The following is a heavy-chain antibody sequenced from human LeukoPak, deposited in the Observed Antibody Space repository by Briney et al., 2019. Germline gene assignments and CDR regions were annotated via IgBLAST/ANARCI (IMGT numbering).Heavy chain of an antibody. V-gene: IGHV4-59*08. CDR2: IYYSGST. CDR3: ARLQWLAHDAFDI. CDR1: GGSISSYY. Sequence: PSETLSLTCTVSGGSISSYYWSWIRQPPGKGLEGIGYIYYSGSTNYNPSLKSRVTISVDTSKNQFSLKLSSVTAADTAVYYCARLQWLAHDAFDIWGQGTMVTVSS. J-gene: IGHJ3*02. D-gene: IGHD6-19*01.